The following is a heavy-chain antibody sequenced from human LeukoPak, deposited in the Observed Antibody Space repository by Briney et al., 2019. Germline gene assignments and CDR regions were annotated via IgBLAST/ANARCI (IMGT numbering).Heavy chain of an antibody. CDR2: ITLSNGVT. Sequence: ASVKVSCKASAYTFSSYNIHWMRQAPGQGLEWMGIITLSNGVTSYAWNFRGRITMTRDTSTSTVYMDLNSLKSDDTAVYYCAGEVAATLFFDSWGQGTLVTVSS. J-gene: IGHJ4*02. D-gene: IGHD2-15*01. CDR1: AYTFSSYN. CDR3: AGEVAATLFFDS. V-gene: IGHV1-46*01.